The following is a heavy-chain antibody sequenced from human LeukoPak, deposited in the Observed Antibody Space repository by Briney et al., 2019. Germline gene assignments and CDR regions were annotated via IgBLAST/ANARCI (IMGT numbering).Heavy chain of an antibody. CDR3: AKDKGSGVDY. J-gene: IGHJ4*02. Sequence: GRSLRLSCAASGFTFDDYAMHWVRQAPGKGLEWVSGISWNSGSIGYADSVKGRFTISRDNAKNSLYLQMNSLRAEDTALYHCAKDKGSGVDYWGQGTLVTVSS. D-gene: IGHD6-19*01. V-gene: IGHV3-9*01. CDR1: GFTFDDYA. CDR2: ISWNSGSI.